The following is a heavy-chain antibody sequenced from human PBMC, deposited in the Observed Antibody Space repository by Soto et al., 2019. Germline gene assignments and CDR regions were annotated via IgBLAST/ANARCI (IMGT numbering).Heavy chain of an antibody. J-gene: IGHJ5*02. CDR1: GGTFSSYA. V-gene: IGHV1-69*13. D-gene: IGHD3-16*02. CDR3: ARGPYYDYVWGSYPSSWFDP. Sequence: SVKVSCKASGGTFSSYAISWVRQAPGQGLEWMGGIIPIFGTANYAQKFQGRATITADESTSTAYMELSSLRSEDTAVYYCARGPYYDYVWGSYPSSWFDPWGQGTLVTVSS. CDR2: IIPIFGTA.